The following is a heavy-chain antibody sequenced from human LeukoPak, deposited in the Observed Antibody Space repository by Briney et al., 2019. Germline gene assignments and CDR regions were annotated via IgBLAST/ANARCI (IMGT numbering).Heavy chain of an antibody. Sequence: GGSLRLSCAASGFTFSSYSMNWVRQAPGKGLEWVSYISSSSSSTKYYADSVKGRFTISRDNARDSLYLQMNSLRVEDTAVYYCARETDSTLFDYWGQGTLVTVSS. CDR2: ISSSSSSTK. CDR1: GFTFSSYS. V-gene: IGHV3-48*04. J-gene: IGHJ4*02. CDR3: ARETDSTLFDY. D-gene: IGHD2-2*01.